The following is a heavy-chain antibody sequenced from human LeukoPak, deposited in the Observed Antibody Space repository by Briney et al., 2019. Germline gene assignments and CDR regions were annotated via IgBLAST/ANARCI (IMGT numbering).Heavy chain of an antibody. CDR2: IRDSGVGT. J-gene: IGHJ4*02. Sequence: GGSLRLSCAASAFTFSTYAMSWVRQAPGKGLEWVSAIRDSGVGTYYADSVRGRFTISRDNSKNTMFLQMNSLRAEDTAVYYCARDGRLTTFDYWGQGTLVTVSS. CDR3: ARDGRLTTFDY. CDR1: AFTFSTYA. V-gene: IGHV3-23*01. D-gene: IGHD4/OR15-4a*01.